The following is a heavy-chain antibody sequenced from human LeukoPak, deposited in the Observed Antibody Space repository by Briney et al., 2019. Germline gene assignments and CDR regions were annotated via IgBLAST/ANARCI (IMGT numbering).Heavy chain of an antibody. CDR2: ISSSGSTR. CDR3: ARDLYRIVVVPHYFDY. V-gene: IGHV3-11*04. J-gene: IGHJ4*02. CDR1: GFTFSDYY. D-gene: IGHD3-22*01. Sequence: GGSLRLSCGASGFTFSDYYMSWIRQAPGKGLEWVSHISSSGSTRYYADSVKGRSTISRDNAKNSLYLQMNSLRAEDTAVYYCARDLYRIVVVPHYFDYWGQGTLVTVSS.